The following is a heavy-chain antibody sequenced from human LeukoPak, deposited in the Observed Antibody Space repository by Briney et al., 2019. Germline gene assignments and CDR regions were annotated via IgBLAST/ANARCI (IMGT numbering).Heavy chain of an antibody. V-gene: IGHV5-51*01. Sequence: GESLKISCKGSGYSFTSYWIGWVRQMPGKGLEWMGIIYPGDSDTRYSPSFQGQVTISADKSISTAYLQWSSLKASDTAMYYCASGPWTVTTSPYGMDVWGQGTTVTVSS. CDR1: GYSFTSYW. J-gene: IGHJ6*02. CDR3: ASGPWTVTTSPYGMDV. CDR2: IYPGDSDT. D-gene: IGHD4-17*01.